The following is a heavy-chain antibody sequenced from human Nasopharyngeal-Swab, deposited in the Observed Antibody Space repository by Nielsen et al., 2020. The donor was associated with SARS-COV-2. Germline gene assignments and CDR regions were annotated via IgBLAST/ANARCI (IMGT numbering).Heavy chain of an antibody. CDR3: ARGYSYGLAY. CDR2: INPSGGSP. D-gene: IGHD5-18*01. Sequence: SVTVSCKASGYTFTNHFMHWVRQAPGQGLEWMGMINPSGGSPDYAQNFQGRVTVTRDTSTSTVYMELSSLSSEDAAVYYCARGYSYGLAYWGQGTLVTVSP. J-gene: IGHJ4*02. CDR1: GYTFTNHF. V-gene: IGHV1-46*01.